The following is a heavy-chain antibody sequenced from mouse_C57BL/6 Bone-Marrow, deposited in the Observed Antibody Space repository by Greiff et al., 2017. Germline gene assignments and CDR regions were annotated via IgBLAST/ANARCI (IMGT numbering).Heavy chain of an antibody. J-gene: IGHJ4*01. CDR3: ASGLVDAMDY. CDR2: ISSGGSYN. Sequence: EVHLVESGGDLVKPGGSLKLSCAASGFTFSSYGMSWVRQTPDKRLEWVATISSGGSYNYYPDSVKGRFTISRDNAKNTLYLQLSSLKSDDTAMYDGASGLVDAMDYWGQGTSVTVSS. CDR1: GFTFSSYG. V-gene: IGHV5-6*01.